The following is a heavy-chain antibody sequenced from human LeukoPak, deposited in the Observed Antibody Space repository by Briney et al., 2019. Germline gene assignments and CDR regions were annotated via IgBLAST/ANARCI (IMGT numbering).Heavy chain of an antibody. Sequence: SVKVSCKASGGAFSSYAISWVRQAPGQGLEWMGGIIPIFGTANYAQKFQGRVTITTDESTSTAYMELSSLRSEDTAVYYCARVGGSGWSRYYFDYWGQGTLVTVSS. J-gene: IGHJ4*02. CDR2: IIPIFGTA. D-gene: IGHD6-19*01. CDR1: GGAFSSYA. V-gene: IGHV1-69*05. CDR3: ARVGGSGWSRYYFDY.